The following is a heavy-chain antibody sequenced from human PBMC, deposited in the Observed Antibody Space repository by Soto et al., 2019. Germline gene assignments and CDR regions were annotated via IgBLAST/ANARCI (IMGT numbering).Heavy chain of an antibody. V-gene: IGHV3-30-3*01. CDR1: GFTFSSYA. D-gene: IGHD3-10*01. Sequence: QVQLVESGGGVVQPGRSLRLACVASGFTFSSYAMHWARQAPGKGLERVAAVAFDGNNKYYAESVKGRFIISRDNSRNTLYLQMNSLRGEDTAVYHCARDQQIAYYYGSGPRDHYGMDVWGQGTAVSVSS. CDR3: ARDQQIAYYYGSGPRDHYGMDV. CDR2: VAFDGNNK. J-gene: IGHJ6*02.